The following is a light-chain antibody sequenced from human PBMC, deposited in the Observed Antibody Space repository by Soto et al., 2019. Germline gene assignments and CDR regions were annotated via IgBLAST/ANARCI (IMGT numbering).Light chain of an antibody. J-gene: IGKJ4*01. CDR2: KAS. CDR3: QQYNTYPLT. CDR1: QSISPW. V-gene: IGKV1-5*03. Sequence: DIPMTQSPSTLSASVGDSVTITCRASQSISPWLAWYQQKPGKAPTLLIYKASSLEGGGPSRFSGSGSGTDFNITISSLQPDDFATYYCQQYNTYPLTFGGGTTVEIK.